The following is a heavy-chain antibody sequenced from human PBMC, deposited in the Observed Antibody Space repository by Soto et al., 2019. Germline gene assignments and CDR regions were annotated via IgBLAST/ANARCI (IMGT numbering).Heavy chain of an antibody. CDR3: AGSGSYRWFDY. D-gene: IGHD3-10*01. Sequence: QVQLVESGGGVVQPGRSLRLSCAASGFTFNNYGMDWVRQAPGKGLEWVAIIWYDGSNKYYADSVKGRFTISRDNSKNTLYLQMNSLRAEDTAVYYCAGSGSYRWFDYWGQGTLVTVSS. J-gene: IGHJ4*02. V-gene: IGHV3-33*01. CDR1: GFTFNNYG. CDR2: IWYDGSNK.